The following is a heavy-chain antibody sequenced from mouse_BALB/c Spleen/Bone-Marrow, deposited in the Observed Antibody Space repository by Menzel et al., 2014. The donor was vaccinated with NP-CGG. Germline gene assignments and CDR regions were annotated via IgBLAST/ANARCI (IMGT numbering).Heavy chain of an antibody. D-gene: IGHD2-1*01. CDR3: VRSSPFFNGKGGDYAMDY. Sequence: EVQRVESGGDLVKSGGSLKLSCAASGFTFSSYSMSWVRQIPEKRLEWVATISSGGGNIYYPDSVKGRSTISRDNAKNNLYLQMSSLRSEDTALYYCVRSSPFFNGKGGDYAMDYWGQGTSVTVSS. V-gene: IGHV5-9*03. CDR2: ISSGGGNI. J-gene: IGHJ4*01. CDR1: GFTFSSYS.